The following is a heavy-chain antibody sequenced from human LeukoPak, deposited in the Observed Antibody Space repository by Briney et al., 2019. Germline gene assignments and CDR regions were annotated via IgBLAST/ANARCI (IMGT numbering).Heavy chain of an antibody. V-gene: IGHV3-23*01. Sequence: GGSLRLSCAASGFTFSSYAMHWVRQAPGKGLEWVSAISGSGGSTYYADSVKGRFTISRDNSKNTLYLQMNSLRAEDTAVYYCARDAAVAGVFDYWGHGTLVTVSS. CDR3: ARDAAVAGVFDY. J-gene: IGHJ4*01. CDR1: GFTFSSYA. CDR2: ISGSGGST. D-gene: IGHD6-19*01.